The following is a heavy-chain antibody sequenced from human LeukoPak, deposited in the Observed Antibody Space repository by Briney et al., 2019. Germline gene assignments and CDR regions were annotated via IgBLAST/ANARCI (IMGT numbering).Heavy chain of an antibody. J-gene: IGHJ6*02. D-gene: IGHD6-13*01. CDR2: ISGSGGST. Sequence: GGSLRLSCAASGFTFSSYAMSWVRQAPGKGLEWVSAISGSGGSTYYADSVKGRFTISRDNSKNTLYLQMNSLRAEDTAVYYCSSWSYYYYGMDVWGQGTTVTVS. V-gene: IGHV3-23*01. CDR1: GFTFSSYA. CDR3: SSWSYYYYGMDV.